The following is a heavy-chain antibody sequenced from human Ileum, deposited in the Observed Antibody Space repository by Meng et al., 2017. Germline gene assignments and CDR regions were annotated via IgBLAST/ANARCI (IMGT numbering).Heavy chain of an antibody. CDR3: ATPASIVVVTASYFQH. V-gene: IGHV1-69*06. CDR1: GGTFSSYA. CDR2: IIPIFGTA. J-gene: IGHJ1*01. Sequence: SVKVSCKASGGTFSSYAISWVRQAAGQGLEWMGGIIPIFGTANYAQKFQGRVTITADKSTSTAYMELSSLRSEDTAVYYCATPASIVVVTASYFQHWGQGTLVTVSS. D-gene: IGHD2-21*02.